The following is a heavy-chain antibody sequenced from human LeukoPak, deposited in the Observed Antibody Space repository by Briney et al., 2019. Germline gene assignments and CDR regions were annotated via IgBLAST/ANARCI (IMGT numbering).Heavy chain of an antibody. D-gene: IGHD3-22*01. V-gene: IGHV4-59*01. Sequence: SETLCLTCTVSGGSLSTSYWCWVREPPGRGLEWIGYIYYSGSTNYNPSLKSRVTISVDTSKSQFSLKLSSVTAADTAVYYCARVTYYYGSNGYYYYFDYWGQGTLVTVSS. CDR3: ARVTYYYGSNGYYYYFDY. CDR1: GGSLSTSY. CDR2: IYYSGST. J-gene: IGHJ4*02.